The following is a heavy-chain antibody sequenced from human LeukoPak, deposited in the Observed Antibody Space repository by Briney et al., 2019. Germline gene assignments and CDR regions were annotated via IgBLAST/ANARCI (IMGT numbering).Heavy chain of an antibody. J-gene: IGHJ4*02. CDR3: ARDQMVQGVTYYFDY. CDR2: IWYDGSNK. Sequence: PGGSLRLSCAASGFTFSSYGMRWVRQAPGKGLEWVAVIWYDGSNKYYADSVKGRFTISRDNSKNTLYLQMNSLRAEDTAVYYCARDQMVQGVTYYFDYWGQGTLVTVSS. CDR1: GFTFSSYG. D-gene: IGHD3-10*01. V-gene: IGHV3-33*01.